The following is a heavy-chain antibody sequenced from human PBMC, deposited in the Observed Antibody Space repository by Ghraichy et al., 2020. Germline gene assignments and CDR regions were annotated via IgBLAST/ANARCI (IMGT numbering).Heavy chain of an antibody. CDR2: IYYSGST. Sequence: SQTLSLTCTVSGGSISSYYWSWIRQPPGKGLEWIGYIYYSGSTNYNPSLKSRVTISVDTSKNQFSLKLSSVTAADTAVYYCAREDRQWPYYYYGMDVWGQGTTVTVSS. CDR1: GGSISSYY. J-gene: IGHJ6*02. CDR3: AREDRQWPYYYYGMDV. D-gene: IGHD6-19*01. V-gene: IGHV4-59*01.